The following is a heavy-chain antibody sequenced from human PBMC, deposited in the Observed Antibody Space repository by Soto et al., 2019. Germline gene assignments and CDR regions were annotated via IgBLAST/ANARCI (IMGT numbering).Heavy chain of an antibody. CDR1: GGSFSGYY. CDR3: ARDKITGLFDY. CDR2: INPGGST. V-gene: IGHV4-34*01. J-gene: IGHJ4*02. D-gene: IGHD2-8*02. Sequence: SETLSLTCPVSGGSFSGYYWTWIRQPPGTGLEWIGEINPGGSTYYNPSLKSRVTISVDTSKNQFSLKLTSVTAADTAVYYCARDKITGLFDYWGQGTLVTVSS.